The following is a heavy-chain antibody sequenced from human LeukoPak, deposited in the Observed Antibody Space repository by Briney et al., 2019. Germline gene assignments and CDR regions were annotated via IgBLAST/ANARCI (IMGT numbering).Heavy chain of an antibody. CDR2: ISWNSGSI. J-gene: IGHJ4*02. V-gene: IGHV3-9*01. D-gene: IGHD6-13*01. CDR1: GFTFDDYA. Sequence: QTGRSLRLSCAASGFTFDDYAMHWVRQAPGKGLEWVSGISWNSGSIGYADSVKGRFTISRDNAKNSLYLQMNSLRAEDTALYYCAKDMSSQYSSSWYFDYWGQGTLVTVSS. CDR3: AKDMSSQYSSSWYFDY.